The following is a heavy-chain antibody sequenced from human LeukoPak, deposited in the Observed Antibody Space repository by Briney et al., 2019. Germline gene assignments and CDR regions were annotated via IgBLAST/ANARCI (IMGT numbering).Heavy chain of an antibody. CDR3: AKDPEYYYDSSGYYAEAFDI. V-gene: IGHV3-23*01. Sequence: PVGSLRLSCAASGFTFSSYAMSWVRQAPGKGLEWVSAISGSGGSTYYADSVKGRFTISRDNSKNTLYLQMNSLRAEDTAVYYCAKDPEYYYDSSGYYAEAFDIWGQGTMVTVSS. J-gene: IGHJ3*02. CDR2: ISGSGGST. D-gene: IGHD3-22*01. CDR1: GFTFSSYA.